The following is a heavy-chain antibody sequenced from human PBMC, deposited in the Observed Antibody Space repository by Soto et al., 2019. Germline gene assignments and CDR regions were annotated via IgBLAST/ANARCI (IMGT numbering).Heavy chain of an antibody. CDR1: GGSFSGYY. J-gene: IGHJ5*02. CDR2: INHSGGT. V-gene: IGHV4-34*01. D-gene: IGHD5-12*01. Sequence: QVQLQQWGAGLLKSSETLSLTCAVYGGSFSGYYWSWIRQPPGKGLEWIGEINHSGGTNYNPSLKSRVTISVDTSKNQFSLKLSSVTAADTAVYYCARFSGYDSNWFDPWGQGTLVTVSS. CDR3: ARFSGYDSNWFDP.